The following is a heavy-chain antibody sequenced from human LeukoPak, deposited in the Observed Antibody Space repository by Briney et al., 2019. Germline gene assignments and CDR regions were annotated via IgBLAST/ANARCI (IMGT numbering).Heavy chain of an antibody. V-gene: IGHV1-18*01. J-gene: IGHJ4*02. CDR3: ARVVGQLLWFGELFGYFDY. CDR1: GYTFTSHG. D-gene: IGHD3-10*01. Sequence: ASVKVSCKASGYTFTSHGISWVRQAPGQGLEWMGWISAYNGNTNYAQKLQGRVTMTTDTSTSTAYMELRSLRSDDTAVYYCARVVGQLLWFGELFGYFDYWGQGTLVTVSS. CDR2: ISAYNGNT.